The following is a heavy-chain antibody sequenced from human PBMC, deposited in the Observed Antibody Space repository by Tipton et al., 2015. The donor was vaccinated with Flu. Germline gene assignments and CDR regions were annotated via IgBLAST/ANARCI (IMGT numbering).Heavy chain of an antibody. J-gene: IGHJ6*02. D-gene: IGHD3-22*01. Sequence: SLRLSCAASGFTFSTYWMHWVRQVPGKGLVRVSRINTDGSTTNYADSVKGRFTISRDNAKNTLYLQMSSLRAEDTAVYYCARVDYYDKGRSMDVWGQGTTVTVSS. V-gene: IGHV3-74*01. CDR2: INTDGSTT. CDR3: ARVDYYDKGRSMDV. CDR1: GFTFSTYW.